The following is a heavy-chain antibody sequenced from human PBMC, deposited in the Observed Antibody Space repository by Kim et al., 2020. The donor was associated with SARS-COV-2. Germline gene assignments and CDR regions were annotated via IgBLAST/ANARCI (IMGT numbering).Heavy chain of an antibody. J-gene: IGHJ4*01. D-gene: IGHD1-1*01. V-gene: IGHV3-23*05. CDR1: GVPLKRYA. Sequence: GGSRRLSCAASGVPLKRYAITWVGKAPGKGRDGVAGIGNSGMRTDNADSVKGRFTISRDNSKNMPYLQMNSLRVEDTAVYYCANNDLGRDNEGDWGHGILVTLSS. CDR3: ANNDLGRDNEGD. CDR2: IGNSGMRT.